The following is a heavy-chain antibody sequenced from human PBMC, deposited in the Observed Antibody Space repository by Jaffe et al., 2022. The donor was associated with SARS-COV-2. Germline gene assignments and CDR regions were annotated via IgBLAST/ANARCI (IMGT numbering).Heavy chain of an antibody. V-gene: IGHV3-23*04. D-gene: IGHD5-18*01. Sequence: EVQLVESGGDLVQPGGSLRLSCAASGLTFSSYGMSWVRQAPGKGLEWVSSIYNSGGTSYYADSVKGRFTISRDNSKSTLYLQMNSLRAEDTALYYCVTGLYSGAYWGQGTQVTVSS. CDR1: GLTFSSYG. CDR3: VTGLYSGAY. CDR2: IYNSGGTS. J-gene: IGHJ4*02.